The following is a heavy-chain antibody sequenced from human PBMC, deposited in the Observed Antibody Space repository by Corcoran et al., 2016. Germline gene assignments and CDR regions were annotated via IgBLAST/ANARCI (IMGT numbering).Heavy chain of an antibody. CDR1: GYTFISYG. CDR2: ISAYNGDT. Sequence: QVQLVQSGAEVKKPGASVKVSCKASGYTFISYGISWVRQAPGQGLEWMGWISAYNGDTNYAQKLQGSVTMTTDTSTSTAYMELGSLRSDDTAVYYCARDWGAVATYYGMDVWGQGTTVTVSS. D-gene: IGHD6-19*01. V-gene: IGHV1-18*01. J-gene: IGHJ6*02. CDR3: ARDWGAVATYYGMDV.